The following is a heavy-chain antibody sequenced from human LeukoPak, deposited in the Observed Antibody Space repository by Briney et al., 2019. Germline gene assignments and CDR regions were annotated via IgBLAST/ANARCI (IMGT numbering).Heavy chain of an antibody. Sequence: PSETLSLTCTVSGYSISSGYYWGWIRQPPGKGLEWIGSIYHSGSTFYNPSLKSRVTISVDTSKNKFSLKLSSVTAADTAVYYCARQTTATTYDYWGQGTLVTVSS. J-gene: IGHJ4*02. D-gene: IGHD4-17*01. V-gene: IGHV4-38-2*02. CDR1: GYSISSGYY. CDR2: IYHSGST. CDR3: ARQTTATTYDY.